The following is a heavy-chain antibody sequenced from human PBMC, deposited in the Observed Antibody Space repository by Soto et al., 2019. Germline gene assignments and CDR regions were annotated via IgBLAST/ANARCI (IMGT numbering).Heavy chain of an antibody. CDR3: ARDAKSDSSGPDAFDI. J-gene: IGHJ3*02. Sequence: ASVKVSCTASGYTFTSYGISWVRQAPGQGLEWMGWISAYNGNTNYAQKLQGRVTMTTDTSTSTAYMELRSLRSDDTAVYYCARDAKSDSSGPDAFDIWGQGTMVTVS. CDR1: GYTFTSYG. D-gene: IGHD3-22*01. V-gene: IGHV1-18*01. CDR2: ISAYNGNT.